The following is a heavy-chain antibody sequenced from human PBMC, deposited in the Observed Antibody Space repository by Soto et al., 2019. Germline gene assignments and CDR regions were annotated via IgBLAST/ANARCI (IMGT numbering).Heavy chain of an antibody. Sequence: EIELLESGGGLVQPGGSLRLSCAASGFTFTTYAMGWVRQAPGKGLEWVSSISGSGAGTFYADSVKGRFTISRDNAKKMVYLQMNGLRADDTDVYYCAKEALTVAGNNFDSWGQGTLVTVSS. CDR3: AKEALTVAGNNFDS. CDR1: GFTFTTYA. CDR2: ISGSGAGT. V-gene: IGHV3-23*01. D-gene: IGHD6-19*01. J-gene: IGHJ4*02.